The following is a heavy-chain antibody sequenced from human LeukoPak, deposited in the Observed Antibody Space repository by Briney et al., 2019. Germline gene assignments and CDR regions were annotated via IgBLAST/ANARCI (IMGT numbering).Heavy chain of an antibody. V-gene: IGHV3-7*01. J-gene: IGHJ5*02. D-gene: IGHD2-2*01. CDR1: GGSISSHY. Sequence: ETLSLTCTVSGGSISSHYWTWIRQPAGKGLEWVANIKQDGSEKYYVDSVKGRFTISRDNAKNSLYLQMNSLRAEDTAVYYCARDECSSISCYSNWFDPWGQGTLVTVSS. CDR3: ARDECSSISCYSNWFDP. CDR2: IKQDGSEK.